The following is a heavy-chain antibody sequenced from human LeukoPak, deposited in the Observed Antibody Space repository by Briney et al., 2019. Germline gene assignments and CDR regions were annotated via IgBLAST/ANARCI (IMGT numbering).Heavy chain of an antibody. CDR3: VRDHYYDSSGYTFRH. CDR1: GGSISSYY. Sequence: SETLTLTCTVSGGSISSYYWSWIRQPPGKGLEWIGYIYYSGSTSYNPSLKSRVTISVDTSRSQFSLRLSSVTAADTAVYYCVRDHYYDSSGYTFRHWGQGTLVTVSS. V-gene: IGHV4-59*01. CDR2: IYYSGST. D-gene: IGHD3-22*01. J-gene: IGHJ1*01.